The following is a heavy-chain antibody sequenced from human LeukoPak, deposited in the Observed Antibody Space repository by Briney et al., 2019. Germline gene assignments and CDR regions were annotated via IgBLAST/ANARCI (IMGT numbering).Heavy chain of an antibody. V-gene: IGHV4-4*02. D-gene: IGHD1-1*01. CDR2: IYHSGST. Sequence: SGTLSLTCAVSGASITSNNWWCWVRQSPGKGLEWIGEIYHSGSTNSNPSLKSRVTMSVDKSKNQASLRLSSVTAADAAMYYCASRWRNGMDVWGQGTTVTVSS. CDR1: GASITSNNW. CDR3: ASRWRNGMDV. J-gene: IGHJ6*02.